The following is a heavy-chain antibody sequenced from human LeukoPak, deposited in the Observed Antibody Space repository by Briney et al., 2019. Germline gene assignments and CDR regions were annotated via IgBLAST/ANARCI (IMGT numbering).Heavy chain of an antibody. CDR1: GFTVSSNY. J-gene: IGHJ6*02. D-gene: IGHD3-16*01. V-gene: IGHV3-53*01. CDR3: ARGWGGLYGMDV. CDR2: IYSGGST. Sequence: GGSLRLSCAASGFTVSSNYMSWVRQVPGKGLEWVSVIYSGGSTYYAASVKGRFTISRDNSKNTLYLQMNSLRAEDTAVYYCARGWGGLYGMDVWGQGTTVTVSS.